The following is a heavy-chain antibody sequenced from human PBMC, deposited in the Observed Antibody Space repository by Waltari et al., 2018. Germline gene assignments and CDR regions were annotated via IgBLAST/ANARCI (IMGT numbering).Heavy chain of an antibody. D-gene: IGHD2-21*02. Sequence: LVQSGAEVMKPGASVRVSCQASRAPVTDPHKPWVRQAPGQGLEWMGWVNPNGGGTNYAQRFAGRITVTWDASITTAYMEFSRLTSGDTAVYFCAREYCGGDCRLFDYWGQGTPVTVSS. V-gene: IGHV1-2*02. CDR2: VNPNGGGT. CDR1: RAPVTDPH. CDR3: AREYCGGDCRLFDY. J-gene: IGHJ4*02.